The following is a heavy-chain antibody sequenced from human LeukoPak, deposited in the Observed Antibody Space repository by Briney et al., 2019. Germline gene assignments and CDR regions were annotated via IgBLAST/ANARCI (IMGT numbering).Heavy chain of an antibody. CDR3: ARHDYRGINDGMDV. D-gene: IGHD3-16*02. Sequence: SETLSLTCVVYGGSFSGHYWRWIRQPPGKGLEWIGEINHSGSTNYIPSLKSRVTISVDTSKSQFSLKLSSVTAADTAVYYCARHDYRGINDGMDVWGQGTTVIVSS. V-gene: IGHV4-34*01. CDR2: INHSGST. CDR1: GGSFSGHY. J-gene: IGHJ6*02.